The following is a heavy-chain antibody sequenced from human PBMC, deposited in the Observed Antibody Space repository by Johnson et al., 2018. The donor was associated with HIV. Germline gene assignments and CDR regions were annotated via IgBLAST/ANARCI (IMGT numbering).Heavy chain of an antibody. Sequence: QVQLVESGGGLVKPGGSLRLSCAASGFTFSDYYMSCIRQAPGKGLEWVSYISSSGSTIYYADSVKGRFTISRDNAKNSLYLQMNSLRGEDTAVYYCSRYGVSSGYYEEHDAFDIWGQGTMVTVSS. J-gene: IGHJ3*02. CDR3: SRYGVSSGYYEEHDAFDI. D-gene: IGHD3-22*01. CDR1: GFTFSDYY. CDR2: ISSSGSTI. V-gene: IGHV3-11*04.